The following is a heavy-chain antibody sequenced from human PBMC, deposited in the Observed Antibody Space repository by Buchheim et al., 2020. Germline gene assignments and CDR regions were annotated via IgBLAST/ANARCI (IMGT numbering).Heavy chain of an antibody. CDR1: GGSISSGGYS. D-gene: IGHD2-15*01. CDR2: IYHSGST. Sequence: QVQLQESGPGLVKPSQTLSLTCTVSGGSISSGGYSWSWIRQPPGKGLEWIGYIYHSGSTYYNPSLKSRVTISVDRSKNQFSLKLSSVTAADTAVYYCATHCSGGSCYSGYFDYWGQGTL. CDR3: ATHCSGGSCYSGYFDY. V-gene: IGHV4-30-2*01. J-gene: IGHJ4*02.